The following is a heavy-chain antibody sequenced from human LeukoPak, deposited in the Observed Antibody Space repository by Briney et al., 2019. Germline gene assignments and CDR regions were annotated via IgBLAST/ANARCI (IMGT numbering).Heavy chain of an antibody. CDR1: SGSISSSSYY. CDR2: IYYSGST. Sequence: SETLSLTCTVSSGSISSSSYYWGWIRQPPGKGLEWIGSIYYSGSTYYNPSLKSRVTISVDTSKNQFSLKLSSVTAADTAVYYCAGTLDCSSTSCPKGGAFDIWGQGTMVTVSS. D-gene: IGHD2-2*01. CDR3: AGTLDCSSTSCPKGGAFDI. J-gene: IGHJ3*02. V-gene: IGHV4-39*01.